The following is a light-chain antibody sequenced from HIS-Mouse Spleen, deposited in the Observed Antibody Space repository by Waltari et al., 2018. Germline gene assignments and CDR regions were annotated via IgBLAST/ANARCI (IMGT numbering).Light chain of an antibody. V-gene: IGLV2-23*01. CDR2: VRS. CDR1: SSDVGSYNL. Sequence: QSALTQPASVSGSPGQSITISCTGTSSDVGSYNLVSWYQQHPGKAPKLMIYVRSKRPAGVSNRFSGSKSGNTASLTISGLQAEDEADYYCCSYAGSSTLVFGGGTKLTVL. CDR3: CSYAGSSTLV. J-gene: IGLJ2*01.